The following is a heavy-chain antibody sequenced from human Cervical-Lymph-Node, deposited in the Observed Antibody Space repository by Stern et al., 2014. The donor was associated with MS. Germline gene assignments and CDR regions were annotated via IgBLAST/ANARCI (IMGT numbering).Heavy chain of an antibody. CDR2: FNPSGGKS. D-gene: IGHD1-1*01. V-gene: IGHV1-46*01. CDR1: GYTFTTYY. CDR3: ARVLSLATSDS. J-gene: IGHJ4*02. Sequence: QVQLVQSGAEIRKPGASVKISCEASGYTFTTYYIHWVRQAPGQGLEWVALFNPSGGKSTYAQRFQGRVTVTGETSTSTVSLELTGLTSEDTAVYYCARVLSLATSDSWGQGTLVIVSS.